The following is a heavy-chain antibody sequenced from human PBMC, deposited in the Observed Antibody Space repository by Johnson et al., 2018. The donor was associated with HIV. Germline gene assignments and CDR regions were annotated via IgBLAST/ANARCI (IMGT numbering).Heavy chain of an antibody. Sequence: QVQLVESGGGVVQPGRSLRLSCAVSGFTFSDYGMHWVRQAPGKGLEWVAVISYDGSNKYYADSVKGRLTISRENAKNSLYLQMNSLRAGDTAMYYCARGGSRITIFGVVTNLGAFDIWGQGTMVTVSS. CDR3: ARGGSRITIFGVVTNLGAFDI. J-gene: IGHJ3*02. CDR2: ISYDGSNK. V-gene: IGHV3-30*03. D-gene: IGHD3-3*01. CDR1: GFTFSDYG.